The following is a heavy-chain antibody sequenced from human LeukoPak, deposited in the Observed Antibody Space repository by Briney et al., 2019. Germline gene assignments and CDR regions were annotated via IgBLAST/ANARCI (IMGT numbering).Heavy chain of an antibody. J-gene: IGHJ4*02. Sequence: GASVKVSCKASGYTFTNYYMQWVRQAPGQGLEWIGIINPSGGSTSYAQKFQGRVTMTRDTSISTAYMELSRLRSDDTAVYYCASLHGAPPMVEYYYDSSGYYGRDYWGQGTLVTVSS. CDR1: GYTFTNYY. D-gene: IGHD3-22*01. CDR3: ASLHGAPPMVEYYYDSSGYYGRDY. V-gene: IGHV1-46*01. CDR2: INPSGGST.